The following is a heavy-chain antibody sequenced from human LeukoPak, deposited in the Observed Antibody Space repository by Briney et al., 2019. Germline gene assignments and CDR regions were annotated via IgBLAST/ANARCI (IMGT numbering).Heavy chain of an antibody. V-gene: IGHV3-9*01. CDR3: ATSHTAMVTSRVDY. Sequence: GGSLRLSCAASGFTFDDYAMHWVRQAPGKGLEWVSGISWNSGSIGYADSVKGRFTISRDNAKNSLYLQMNSLRAEDTALYYCATSHTAMVTSRVDYWDQGTLVTVSS. CDR1: GFTFDDYA. D-gene: IGHD5-18*01. J-gene: IGHJ4*02. CDR2: ISWNSGSI.